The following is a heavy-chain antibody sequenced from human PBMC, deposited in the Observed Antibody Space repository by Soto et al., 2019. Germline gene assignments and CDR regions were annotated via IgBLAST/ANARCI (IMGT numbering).Heavy chain of an antibody. Sequence: QVQLVQSGAEVKKPGASVTVSCKASGYTFTNYGINWVRQAPGQGLEWMGWISAYSGHTNYAQKLQDRVTMTTDTSTSTAFMELRSLRSDDTAVYYGARPPHLADNVELDYWGQGTLVTVSS. V-gene: IGHV1-18*01. CDR1: GYTFTNYG. J-gene: IGHJ4*02. CDR3: ARPPHLADNVELDY. CDR2: ISAYSGHT. D-gene: IGHD6-19*01.